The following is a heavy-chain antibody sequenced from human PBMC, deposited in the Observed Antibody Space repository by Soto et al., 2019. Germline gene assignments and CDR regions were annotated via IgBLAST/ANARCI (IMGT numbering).Heavy chain of an antibody. CDR3: ARDRPRYYDYGMDV. Sequence: QVQLVESGGGVVQPGRSLRLSCAASGFTFSSYAMHWVRQAPGKGLEWVAVISYDGSNKYYADSVKGRFTISRDNSKNTLYLQMNSLRAEDTSVYYCARDRPRYYDYGMDVWGQGTTVTVSS. J-gene: IGHJ6*01. V-gene: IGHV3-30-3*01. CDR2: ISYDGSNK. CDR1: GFTFSSYA.